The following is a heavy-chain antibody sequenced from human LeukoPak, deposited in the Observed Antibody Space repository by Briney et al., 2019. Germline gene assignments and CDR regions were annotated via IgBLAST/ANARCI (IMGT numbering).Heavy chain of an antibody. CDR1: GFTFSSYE. V-gene: IGHV3-48*03. J-gene: IGHJ4*02. CDR2: ISSSGSVI. D-gene: IGHD6-19*01. Sequence: PGRSLRLSCAGSGFTFSSYEINWVRQAPGKGLEWVSSISSSGSVIYYADSVKGRFTISRDNAKNSLYLQINSLRAGDTAIYYCARAFSSGWFDYWGQGTLVTVSS. CDR3: ARAFSSGWFDY.